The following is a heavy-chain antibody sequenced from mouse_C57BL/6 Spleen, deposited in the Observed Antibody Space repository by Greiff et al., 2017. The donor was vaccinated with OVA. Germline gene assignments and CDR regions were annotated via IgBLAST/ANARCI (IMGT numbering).Heavy chain of an antibody. CDR2: IHPNSGST. CDR1: GYTFTSYW. CDR3: AREDYGRAWFAY. V-gene: IGHV1-64*01. D-gene: IGHD2-4*01. Sequence: QVQLQQPGAELVKPGASVKLSCKASGYTFTSYWMHWVKQRPGQGLEWIGMIHPNSGSTNYNEKFKSKATLTVDKSSSTAYMQLSSLTSEDSAVYYCAREDYGRAWFAYWGQGTLVTVSA. J-gene: IGHJ3*01.